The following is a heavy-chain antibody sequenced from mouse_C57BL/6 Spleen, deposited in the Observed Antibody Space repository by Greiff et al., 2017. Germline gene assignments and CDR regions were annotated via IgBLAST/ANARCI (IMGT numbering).Heavy chain of an antibody. CDR1: GFTFSAYG. Sequence: EVQLEESGGGLVKPGGSLKLSCAASGFTFSAYGMHWVRQAPETGLEWVAYICSGSSTIYYADTVKGRFTISRDNATNTRFLQMTSLRSEYTAMYYCARTYYDGMDYYAMDYWGQGTTLTVSS. D-gene: IGHD1-1*01. CDR2: ICSGSSTI. V-gene: IGHV5-17*01. CDR3: ARTYYDGMDYYAMDY. J-gene: IGHJ4*01.